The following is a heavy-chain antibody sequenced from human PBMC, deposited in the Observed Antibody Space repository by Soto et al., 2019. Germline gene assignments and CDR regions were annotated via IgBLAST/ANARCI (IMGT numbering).Heavy chain of an antibody. CDR3: ARDKGRGLYYDNRYYYYYGMDV. D-gene: IGHD3-22*01. V-gene: IGHV1-18*01. J-gene: IGHJ6*02. Sequence: ASVKVSCKASGYTFTSYGISWVRQAPGQGLEWMGWISAYNGNTNYAQKLQGRVTMTTDTSTSTAYMELRSLRSDDTAVYYCARDKGRGLYYDNRYYYYYGMDVWGQGTTVTVSS. CDR1: GYTFTSYG. CDR2: ISAYNGNT.